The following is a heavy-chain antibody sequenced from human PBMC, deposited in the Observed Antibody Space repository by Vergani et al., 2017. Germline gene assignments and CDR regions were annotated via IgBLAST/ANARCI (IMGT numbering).Heavy chain of an antibody. J-gene: IGHJ6*02. V-gene: IGHV3-7*01. CDR1: GFTFSSYW. CDR3: ARDRYYYGMDV. CDR2: IKQDGSEK. Sequence: EVQLVESGGGLVQPGGSLRLSCAASGFTFSSYWMSWVPQAPGKGLEGVANIKQDGSEKYYVDSVKGRFTISRDNAKNSLYLQMNSLRAEDTAVYYCARDRYYYGMDVWGQGTTVTVSS.